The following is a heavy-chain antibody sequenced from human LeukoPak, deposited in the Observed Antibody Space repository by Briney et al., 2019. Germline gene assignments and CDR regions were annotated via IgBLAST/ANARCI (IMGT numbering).Heavy chain of an antibody. Sequence: GGSLRLSCAASGFTFSSYEMNWVRQAPGKGLEWVSYISSSSSAIYYADSVKGRFTISRDNAKNSLYLQMNSLRAEDTAVYYCARPPETDSSDWYNWFDPWGQGTLVTVSS. CDR1: GFTFSSYE. D-gene: IGHD6-19*01. CDR2: ISSSSSAI. J-gene: IGHJ5*02. V-gene: IGHV3-48*01. CDR3: ARPPETDSSDWYNWFDP.